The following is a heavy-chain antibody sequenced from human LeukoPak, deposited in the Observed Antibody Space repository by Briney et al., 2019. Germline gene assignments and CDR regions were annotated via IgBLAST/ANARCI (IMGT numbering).Heavy chain of an antibody. J-gene: IGHJ2*01. V-gene: IGHV3-30-3*01. CDR3: AKAARRPNTPVVPNQGYFDL. Sequence: GGSLRLSCAASGFTFSSYAMHWVRQAPGKGLEWVAVISYDGSNKYYADSVKGRFTISRDNSKNTLYLQMNSLRAEDTAVYYCAKAARRPNTPVVPNQGYFDLWGRGTLVTVSS. CDR1: GFTFSSYA. D-gene: IGHD2-2*01. CDR2: ISYDGSNK.